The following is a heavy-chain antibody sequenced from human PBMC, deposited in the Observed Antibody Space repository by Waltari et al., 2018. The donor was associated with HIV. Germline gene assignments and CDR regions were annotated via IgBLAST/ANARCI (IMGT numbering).Heavy chain of an antibody. V-gene: IGHV3-30*04. J-gene: IGHJ3*02. Sequence: QVQLVESGGGVVQPGRSLRLSCAASRFTLRSYTMHWVRQAPGKGLGWVELITWDGKENNADSVKGRFTVSRDDSRNILHLQMNSLRPEDTAVYYCARDGKSGSVDGFDIWGQGAMVTVSS. CDR1: RFTLRSYT. CDR3: ARDGKSGSVDGFDI. CDR2: ITWDGKE. D-gene: IGHD1-1*01.